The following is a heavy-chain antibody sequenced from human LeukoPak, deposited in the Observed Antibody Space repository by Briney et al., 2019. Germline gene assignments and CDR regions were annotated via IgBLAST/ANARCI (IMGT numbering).Heavy chain of an antibody. V-gene: IGHV3-11*04. CDR3: ARGLRYFDWQPLDY. Sequence: EGSLRLSCAASGFTFSDYYMSWIRQAPGKGLEWVSYISSSGSTIYYADSVKGRFTISRDNAKNSLYLQMNSLRAEDTAVYYCARGLRYFDWQPLDYWGQGTLVTVSS. D-gene: IGHD3-9*01. J-gene: IGHJ4*02. CDR1: GFTFSDYY. CDR2: ISSSGSTI.